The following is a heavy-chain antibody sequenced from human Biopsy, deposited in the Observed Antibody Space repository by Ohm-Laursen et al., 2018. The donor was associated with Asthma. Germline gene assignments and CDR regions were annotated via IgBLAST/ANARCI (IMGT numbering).Heavy chain of an antibody. CDR3: ARTYYDFLTGQVNDALAM. D-gene: IGHD3-9*01. CDR1: GYTFINYA. V-gene: IGHV1-3*01. J-gene: IGHJ3*02. Sequence: ASVKVSCKASGYTFINYAIHWVRQAPGQRLEWMGWINAGNGNTKYSEKFQGRVTITRDTSASTAYMDLSSLRSEDTAVYYCARTYYDFLTGQVNDALAMWGQGAVVTVSS. CDR2: INAGNGNT.